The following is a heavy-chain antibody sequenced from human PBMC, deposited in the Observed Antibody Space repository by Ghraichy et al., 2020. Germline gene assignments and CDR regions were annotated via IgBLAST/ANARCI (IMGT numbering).Heavy chain of an antibody. Sequence: GGSLRLSCAASGFIFSGSAMHWVRQAPGKGLEWVGRIRSKANNYATAYAASVTGRFTISRDDSKNTAYLQMNSLKTEDTAVYYCTRQEGTILDYWGQGTLVTVSS. CDR3: TRQEGTILDY. CDR2: IRSKANNYAT. D-gene: IGHD1-7*01. J-gene: IGHJ4*02. V-gene: IGHV3-73*01. CDR1: GFIFSGSA.